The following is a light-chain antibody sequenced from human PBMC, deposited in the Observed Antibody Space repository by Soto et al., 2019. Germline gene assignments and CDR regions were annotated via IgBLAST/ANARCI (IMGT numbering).Light chain of an antibody. Sequence: EIMMTQSPATLSVSPGERATLSCRASQSVSSNLAWYQQKPGQAPRLLISGASTRATGIPDRFSGSGSGTEFTLTISSLQSEDFAVYYCQQYNNWPTITFGQGTRLEIX. CDR2: GAS. J-gene: IGKJ5*01. CDR1: QSVSSN. V-gene: IGKV3-15*01. CDR3: QQYNNWPTIT.